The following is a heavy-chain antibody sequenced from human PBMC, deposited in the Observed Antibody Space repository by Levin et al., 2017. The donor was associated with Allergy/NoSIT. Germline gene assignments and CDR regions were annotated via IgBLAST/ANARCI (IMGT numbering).Heavy chain of an antibody. CDR2: ISSTGSTI. D-gene: IGHD3-3*01. J-gene: IGHJ4*02. CDR3: ARQLGNFWSGYNYFDY. V-gene: IGHV3-48*03. Sequence: PGGSLRLSCAASGFTFSSYEMNWVRRAPGKGLEWVSYISSTGSTIYSADSVKGRFTISRDNAKNSLYLQMNSLRAEDTAVYYCARQLGNFWSGYNYFDYWGQGTLVTVSS. CDR1: GFTFSSYE.